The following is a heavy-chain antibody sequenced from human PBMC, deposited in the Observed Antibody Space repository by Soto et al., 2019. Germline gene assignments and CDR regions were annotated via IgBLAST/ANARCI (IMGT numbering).Heavy chain of an antibody. CDR3: ARDFDSSGYYYRGNDS. CDR1: GYTFTSYG. J-gene: IGHJ5*02. V-gene: IGHV1-18*01. CDR2: ISAYNGYT. Sequence: ASVKVSCKASGYTFTSYGISWVRQAPGQGLEWMGWISAYNGYTNYAQKLQGRVTMTTDTSTSTAYMELGSLRSDDTAVYYCARDFDSSGYYYRGNDSWGQGTPVTVSS. D-gene: IGHD3-22*01.